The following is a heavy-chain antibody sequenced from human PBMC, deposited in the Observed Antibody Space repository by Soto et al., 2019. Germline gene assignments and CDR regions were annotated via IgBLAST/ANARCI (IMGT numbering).Heavy chain of an antibody. D-gene: IGHD3-22*01. J-gene: IGHJ4*01. CDR1: GFTFTNYA. CDR2: ITGGGGGRT. Sequence: GGSLRLSCAASGFTFTNYAMNWVRQAPGKGLEWVSTITGGGGGRTNYADSVKGRFTISRDNSKNTLYLQMNSLKTEDTAVYYCTTDSYFTLKLVRFDYWGLGTLVTVSS. CDR3: TTDSYFTLKLVRFDY. V-gene: IGHV3-23*01.